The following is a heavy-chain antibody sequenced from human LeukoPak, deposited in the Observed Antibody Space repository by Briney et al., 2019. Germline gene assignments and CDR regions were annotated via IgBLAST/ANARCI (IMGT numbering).Heavy chain of an antibody. CDR2: ISVYNGNT. Sequence: VASVKVSCKASGYTFTSYGISWVRQAPGQGLEWMGWISVYNGNTNSAQKLQGSVTMTTDTSTSTSYMELRSLRSDDTAVYYCARLDSSGYYAFDIWGQGTMVTVSS. CDR1: GYTFTSYG. J-gene: IGHJ3*02. V-gene: IGHV1-18*01. D-gene: IGHD3-22*01. CDR3: ARLDSSGYYAFDI.